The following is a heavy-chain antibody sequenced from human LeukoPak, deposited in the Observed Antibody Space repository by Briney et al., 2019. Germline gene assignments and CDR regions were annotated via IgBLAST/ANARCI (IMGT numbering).Heavy chain of an antibody. CDR3: AREDSSGCSDY. J-gene: IGHJ4*02. D-gene: IGHD6-19*01. CDR2: IKQDGSEK. Sequence: GGSLRLSCAASGFTFSSYWMSWVRQAPGKGLEWVANIKQDGSEKYNVDSVKGRFTISRDNAKNSLYLQMNSLRAEDTAVYYCAREDSSGCSDYWGQGTLVTVSS. CDR1: GFTFSSYW. V-gene: IGHV3-7*01.